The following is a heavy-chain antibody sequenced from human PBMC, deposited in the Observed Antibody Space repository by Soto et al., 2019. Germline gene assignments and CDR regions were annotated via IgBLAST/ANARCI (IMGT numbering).Heavy chain of an antibody. CDR2: IYYSGST. CDR3: ARGLIAGATPFDY. V-gene: IGHV4-59*01. D-gene: IGHD1-26*01. J-gene: IGHJ4*02. CDR1: VGSISIYC. Sequence: PSETLSITCIFSVGSISIYCWSWIRQPPGKGLEWIGYIYYSGSTNYNPSLKSRVTISVDTSKNQFSLKLSSVTAADTAVYYCARGLIAGATPFDYWGQGTLVTVSS.